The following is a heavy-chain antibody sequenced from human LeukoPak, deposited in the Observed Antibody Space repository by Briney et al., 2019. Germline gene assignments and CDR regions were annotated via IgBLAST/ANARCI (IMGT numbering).Heavy chain of an antibody. D-gene: IGHD4-23*01. CDR3: ARDPEFDGGHGFDH. V-gene: IGHV4-59*01. Sequence: SETLSLTCSVSGGSLSNYYWNWIRQPPGKGLEWIGQIYYSGGTKYNPSLQSRVTISVDTSKTQFSLKLSSVTAADTAVYYCARDPEFDGGHGFDHWGQGTLVTVSS. J-gene: IGHJ4*02. CDR2: IYYSGGT. CDR1: GGSLSNYY.